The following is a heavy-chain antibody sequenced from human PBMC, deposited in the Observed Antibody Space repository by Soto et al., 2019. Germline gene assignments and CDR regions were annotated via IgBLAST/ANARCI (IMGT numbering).Heavy chain of an antibody. CDR2: INHSGST. J-gene: IGHJ6*02. CDR1: GGSFRSYY. CDR3: ARGGSFEYSSSWYVPTYYYYGMDV. D-gene: IGHD6-13*01. Sequence: SETLSLTFAVYGGSFRSYYWSWIRQPPGKGLEWIGEINHSGSTSYNPSLKSRVTISVDTSKNQFSLKLSSVTAADTAVYYCARGGSFEYSSSWYVPTYYYYGMDVWGQGTTVTVS. V-gene: IGHV4-34*01.